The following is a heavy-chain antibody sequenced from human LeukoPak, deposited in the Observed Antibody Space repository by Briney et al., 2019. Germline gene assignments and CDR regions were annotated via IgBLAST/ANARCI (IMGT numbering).Heavy chain of an antibody. V-gene: IGHV3-23*01. CDR1: GFTFSSYG. J-gene: IGHJ6*02. Sequence: PGGSLRLSCAASGFTFSSYGMMWVRQAPGKGLEWVAALSDSGGRTDYANSVKGRFTISRDNFNNMMYLQMNNLRAEDTAVYYCAKDGTSGLQPRAPYALDVWGQGTTVTVSS. D-gene: IGHD5-24*01. CDR3: AKDGTSGLQPRAPYALDV. CDR2: LSDSGGRT.